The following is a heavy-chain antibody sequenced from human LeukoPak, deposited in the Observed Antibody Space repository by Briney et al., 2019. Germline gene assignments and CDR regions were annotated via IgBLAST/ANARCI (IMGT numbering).Heavy chain of an antibody. V-gene: IGHV3-7*01. CDR1: GFTFSSYW. CDR2: IKQDGSEK. D-gene: IGHD3-10*01. Sequence: GSLRLSCAASGFTFSSYWMSWVRQAPGKGLEWVANIKQDGSEKYYVDSVKGRFTISRDNAKNSLYLQMNSPRAEDTAVYYCARFTYYYGSGSYSPFDYWGQGTLVTVSS. J-gene: IGHJ4*02. CDR3: ARFTYYYGSGSYSPFDY.